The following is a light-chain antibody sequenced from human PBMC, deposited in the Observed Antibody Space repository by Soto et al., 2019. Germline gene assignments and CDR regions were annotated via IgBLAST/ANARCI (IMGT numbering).Light chain of an antibody. J-gene: IGKJ1*01. CDR2: GAS. Sequence: IVLTQAPGTLSLSPGERATLSCRASQSVSSTYLAWYQHKLGQAPRLLIYGASSKASGIPDRFSGSGSGTDFTLTITRLEPEDFAVYYCQQYGSSPRSFGQGTKVDIK. CDR1: QSVSSTY. V-gene: IGKV3-20*01. CDR3: QQYGSSPRS.